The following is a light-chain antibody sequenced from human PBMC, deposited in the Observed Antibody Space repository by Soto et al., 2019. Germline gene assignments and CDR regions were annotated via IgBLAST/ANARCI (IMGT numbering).Light chain of an antibody. CDR3: HQYNSYPLT. V-gene: IGKV1-5*01. Sequence: DIQMTQSPSTLSASVGDRVTITCRASESSISWLAWYQQKPGKAPKLLIYDVSSLESGVPSRFSVSGSGTEVTLTISSLQPDDFATYYCHQYNSYPLTFGQGTKVEIK. J-gene: IGKJ1*01. CDR2: DVS. CDR1: ESSISW.